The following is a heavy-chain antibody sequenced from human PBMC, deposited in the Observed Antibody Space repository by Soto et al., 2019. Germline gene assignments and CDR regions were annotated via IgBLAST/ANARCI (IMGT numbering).Heavy chain of an antibody. J-gene: IGHJ4*02. CDR1: GFTFSSYW. D-gene: IGHD3-3*01. CDR3: ARETIYDFWSGPNPLGYFDY. Sequence: GGSLRLSCAASGFTFSSYWMSWVRQAPGKGLEWVANIKQDGSEKYYVDSVKGRFTISRDNAKNSLYLQMNSLRAEDTAVYYCARETIYDFWSGPNPLGYFDYWGQGTLVTVSS. CDR2: IKQDGSEK. V-gene: IGHV3-7*01.